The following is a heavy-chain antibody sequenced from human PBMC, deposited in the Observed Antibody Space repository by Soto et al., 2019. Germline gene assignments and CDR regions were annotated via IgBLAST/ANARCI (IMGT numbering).Heavy chain of an antibody. Sequence: EVQVVESGGGLVQPGGSLRLSCAASGIIFSRYWTHWVRQAPGKGLVWVSRISPDGSMTSYADSVKGRFTISGDTAKPTLSLHVTSLRVDDTAVYYCAVHGDYDAFDIWGQGTMVTVSS. V-gene: IGHV3-74*01. J-gene: IGHJ3*02. D-gene: IGHD4-17*01. CDR2: ISPDGSMT. CDR1: GIIFSRYW. CDR3: AVHGDYDAFDI.